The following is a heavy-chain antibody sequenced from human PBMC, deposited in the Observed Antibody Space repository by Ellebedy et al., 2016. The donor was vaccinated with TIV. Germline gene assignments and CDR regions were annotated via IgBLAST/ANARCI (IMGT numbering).Heavy chain of an antibody. J-gene: IGHJ4*02. CDR2: ISGSLEHK. CDR1: GFTFHNFG. Sequence: GESLKISCSASGFTFHNFGMNWVRQAPGKGLEWVASISGSLEHKSYTDSVRGRFTISRDNAKNSLYLQMNSLRAEDTAIYYCAREIPILLNTPVVRGAYWGQGTLVSVSS. V-gene: IGHV3-21*01. CDR3: AREIPILLNTPVVRGAY. D-gene: IGHD5-18*01.